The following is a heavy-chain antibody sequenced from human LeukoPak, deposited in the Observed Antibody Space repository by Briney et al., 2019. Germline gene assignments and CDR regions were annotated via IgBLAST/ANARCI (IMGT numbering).Heavy chain of an antibody. CDR2: IYYTGST. V-gene: IGHV4-59*08. Sequence: KPSETLSLTCTVSGGSISSYYWSWIRQPPGKGLEWIGYIYYTGSTNYNPSLKSRVTISVDTSKNQFSLKLNSVTAADTAVYYCASEGWYYYDSSGYYYPPFDYWGQGTLVTVSS. CDR1: GGSISSYY. D-gene: IGHD3-22*01. J-gene: IGHJ4*02. CDR3: ASEGWYYYDSSGYYYPPFDY.